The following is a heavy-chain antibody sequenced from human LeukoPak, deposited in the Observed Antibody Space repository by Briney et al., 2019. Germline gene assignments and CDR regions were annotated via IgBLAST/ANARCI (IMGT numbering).Heavy chain of an antibody. V-gene: IGHV4-61*02. D-gene: IGHD3-22*01. CDR1: SGSISSGNYY. Sequence: SQTLSLTCTVSSGSISSGNYYWSWIRQPAGKGLEWIGRIWADGAPTYRPSLKSRVTISVDTSKNQFSLRLSSVTAADTAVYYCARGRDSRGYQFMGFDSWGQGTLVTVSS. CDR2: IWADGAP. J-gene: IGHJ4*02. CDR3: ARGRDSRGYQFMGFDS.